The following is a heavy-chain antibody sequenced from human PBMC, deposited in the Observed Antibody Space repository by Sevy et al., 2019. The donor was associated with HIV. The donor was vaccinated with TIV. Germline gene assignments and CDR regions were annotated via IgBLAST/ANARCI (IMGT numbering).Heavy chain of an antibody. Sequence: ASVKVSCKASGYTFTSYGISWVRQAPGQGLEWMGWISAYNGNTNYAQKLQGRVTMTTDTSTSTAYMELRSLRSDDTAVYYCARVSTVTSRGPFDPWAREPWSPSPQ. CDR3: ARVSTVTSRGPFDP. D-gene: IGHD4-17*01. CDR1: GYTFTSYG. V-gene: IGHV1-18*04. J-gene: IGHJ5*02. CDR2: ISAYNGNT.